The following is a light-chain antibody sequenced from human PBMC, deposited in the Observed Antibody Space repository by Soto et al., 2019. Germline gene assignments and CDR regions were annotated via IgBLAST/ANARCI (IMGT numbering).Light chain of an antibody. CDR1: QTVIHN. V-gene: IGKV3D-15*01. CDR2: GAS. Sequence: EIVLTQSPDTLSLSPGERATLSCRASQTVIHNHLAWHQQKPGQTPRLLVYGASSRATGIPDRFSGSGSGTEFTLTISSLQSEDVAFYYCKQYNVWPPITFGQGTRLEIK. CDR3: KQYNVWPPIT. J-gene: IGKJ5*01.